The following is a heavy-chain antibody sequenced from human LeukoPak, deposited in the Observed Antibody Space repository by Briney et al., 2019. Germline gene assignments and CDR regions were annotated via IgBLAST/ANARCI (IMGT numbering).Heavy chain of an antibody. Sequence: GSLRPSCAAFGFPFTSYMMNWVRPAPGKGLEWVSSISSSSSFIYYSDSMKGRINISRDNAKNSMYIQISSLRAEDTAVYYCARDYGDYIRDAFDIWGQGTMVTVSS. V-gene: IGHV3-21*06. CDR2: ISSSSSFI. D-gene: IGHD4-17*01. J-gene: IGHJ3*02. CDR3: ARDYGDYIRDAFDI. CDR1: GFPFTSYM.